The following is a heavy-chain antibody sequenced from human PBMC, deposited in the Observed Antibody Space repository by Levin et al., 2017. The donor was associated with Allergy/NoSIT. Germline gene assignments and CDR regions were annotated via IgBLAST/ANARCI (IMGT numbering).Heavy chain of an antibody. J-gene: IGHJ4*02. D-gene: IGHD2-15*01. V-gene: IGHV1-18*01. Sequence: AASVKVSCKASGYTFTSYGISWVRQAPGQGLEWMGWISAYNGNTNYAQKLQGRVTMTTDTSTSTAYMELRSLRSDDTAVYYCAKDHEPYCSGGSCSGLFWGQGTLVTVSS. CDR1: GYTFTSYG. CDR3: AKDHEPYCSGGSCSGLF. CDR2: ISAYNGNT.